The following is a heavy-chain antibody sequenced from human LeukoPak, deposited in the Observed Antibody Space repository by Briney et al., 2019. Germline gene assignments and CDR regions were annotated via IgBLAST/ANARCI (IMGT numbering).Heavy chain of an antibody. V-gene: IGHV4-61*02. J-gene: IGHJ3*02. CDR2: IYTSGST. CDR3: ARYPSEYYDFWSGYYDDAFDI. D-gene: IGHD3-3*01. CDR1: GGAISGGSYY. Sequence: SETLSLTCTVPGGAISGGSYYWSWIRQPAGKGLEWIGRIYTSGSTNYNPSLKSRVTISVDTSKNQFSLKLSSVTAADTAVYYCARYPSEYYDFWSGYYDDAFDIWGQGTMVTVSS.